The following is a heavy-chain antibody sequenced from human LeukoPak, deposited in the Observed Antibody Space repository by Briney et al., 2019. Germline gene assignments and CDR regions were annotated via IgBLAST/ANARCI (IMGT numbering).Heavy chain of an antibody. CDR2: MNPKSGYT. CDR3: ARTDGDLDY. J-gene: IGHJ4*02. CDR1: GYTFTNYD. D-gene: IGHD4-17*01. V-gene: IGHV1-8*01. Sequence: ASVKVSCKASGYTFTNYDINWVRQATGQGLEWMGWMNPKSGYTGFTQKFQGRVTMTRTTSISTAYMELTSLRSEDTAVYYCARTDGDLDYWGQGTLVTVSS.